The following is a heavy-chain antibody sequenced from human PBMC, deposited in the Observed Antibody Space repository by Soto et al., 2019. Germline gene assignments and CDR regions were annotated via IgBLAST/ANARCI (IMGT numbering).Heavy chain of an antibody. D-gene: IGHD3-9*01. Sequence: SETLSLTCAVSGGSMSSFSWSWIRQPPGKGLEFIGSISHSGRSEYNPSLKDRIILSVDVSKNQFSLNLKSMKAADTAVYYCARVAMENYYAMCGGSTYYALDVWGQGTTVTVSS. V-gene: IGHV4-59*13. CDR1: GGSMSSFS. CDR2: ISHSGRS. J-gene: IGHJ6*02. CDR3: ARVAMENYYAMCGGSTYYALDV.